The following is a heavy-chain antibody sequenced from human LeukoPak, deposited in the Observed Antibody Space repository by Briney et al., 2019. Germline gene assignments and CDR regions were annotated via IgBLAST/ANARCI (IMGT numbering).Heavy chain of an antibody. J-gene: IGHJ3*01. D-gene: IGHD3-3*01. CDR1: GFTFSSYG. V-gene: IGHV3-30*03. CDR3: AVGLRFLLV. Sequence: GGSLRLSCAASGFTFSSYGMHWARQAPGKGLEWVAVISYDGSNKYYADSVKGRFTISRDNSKNTLYLQMNSLRAEDTAVYYCAVGLRFLLVWGQGTMVTVSS. CDR2: ISYDGSNK.